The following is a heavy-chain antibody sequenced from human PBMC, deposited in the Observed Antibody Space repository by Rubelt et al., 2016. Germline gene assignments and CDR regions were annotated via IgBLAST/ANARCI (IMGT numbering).Heavy chain of an antibody. Sequence: QVQLQESGPGLVEPSGTLSLTCAVSGYSIRSAYYWGWIRQSPGKGLEWIAIIWHGGTTFYNPSLQSRVTISVDTPRDHFSLRLQSGTASDTARYYCARLGGWSSGWSFDSWGPGALVTVSS. D-gene: IGHD6-19*01. CDR2: IWHGGTT. CDR3: ARLGGWSSGWSFDS. V-gene: IGHV4-38-2*01. CDR1: GYSIRSAYY. J-gene: IGHJ4*02.